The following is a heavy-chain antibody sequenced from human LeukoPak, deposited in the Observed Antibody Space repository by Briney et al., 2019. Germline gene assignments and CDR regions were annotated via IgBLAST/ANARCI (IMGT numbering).Heavy chain of an antibody. V-gene: IGHV4-39*07. CDR1: GGSISSSSYY. D-gene: IGHD3-10*01. J-gene: IGHJ3*02. Sequence: SETLSLTCTVSGGSISSSSYYWGWIRQPPGKGLEWLGGIYYSGSTYYNPSLKSRVTISVDTSKNQFSLKLSSVTAADKAVYYCATGQGSFDIWGQGTMVTVSS. CDR2: IYYSGST. CDR3: ATGQGSFDI.